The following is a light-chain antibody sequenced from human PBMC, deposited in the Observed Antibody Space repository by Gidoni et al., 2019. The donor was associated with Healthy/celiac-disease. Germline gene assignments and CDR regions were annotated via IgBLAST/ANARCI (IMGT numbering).Light chain of an antibody. V-gene: IGLV2-14*03. J-gene: IGLJ1*01. CDR3: SSYTSSSTPV. CDR2: DVS. Sequence: QSALNQPASVSGSPGQSITISCTGTSSDVGGYNYVSWYQQHPGKAHKLMIYDVSNRPSGVSNRFSGSKSGNTASLTISGLQAEDEADYYCSSYTSSSTPVFGTGTKVTVL. CDR1: SSDVGGYNY.